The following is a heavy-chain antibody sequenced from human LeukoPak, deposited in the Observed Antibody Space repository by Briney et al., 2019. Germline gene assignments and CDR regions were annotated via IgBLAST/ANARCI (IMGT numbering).Heavy chain of an antibody. D-gene: IGHD1-26*01. CDR1: GFIFSDHY. Sequence: GGSLRLSCVASGFIFSDHYMDWVRQAPGKGLEWVGRTKNKVNGYSTIYAASVKGRFTISRDDSKDSLFLQMNSLKTEDTAVYYCTRDRWELLRGYYSDYWGQGTLVTVSS. V-gene: IGHV3-72*01. CDR3: TRDRWELLRGYYSDY. CDR2: TKNKVNGYST. J-gene: IGHJ4*02.